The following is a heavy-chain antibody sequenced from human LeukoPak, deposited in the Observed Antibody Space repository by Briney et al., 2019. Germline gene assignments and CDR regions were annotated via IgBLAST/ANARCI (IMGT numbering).Heavy chain of an antibody. Sequence: ASVKVSCKASGYTFTSYYMHWVRQAPGQGLEWMGIINPSGGSTSYAQKFQGRVTMTRDTSTSTVYMELSSLRSEDTAVYYCARDLSDFWSGSYYYYGMDVWGQGTTVTVSS. CDR1: GYTFTSYY. CDR2: INPSGGST. J-gene: IGHJ6*02. CDR3: ARDLSDFWSGSYYYYGMDV. D-gene: IGHD3-3*01. V-gene: IGHV1-46*01.